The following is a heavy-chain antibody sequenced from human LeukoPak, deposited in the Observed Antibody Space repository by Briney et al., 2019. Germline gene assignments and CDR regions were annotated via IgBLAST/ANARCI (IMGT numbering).Heavy chain of an antibody. D-gene: IGHD6-13*01. CDR2: IYTSGRT. Sequence: ETLSLTCTVSGDSISSYFWSWIRQPAGKGLVWIGRIYTSGRTNYNPSLKSRVTMSVDTSKNQFSLKLRSVTAADTAVYYCARLINKPIAATGTGPFDHWGQGTLVTVSS. J-gene: IGHJ4*02. CDR3: ARLINKPIAATGTGPFDH. CDR1: GDSISSYF. V-gene: IGHV4-4*07.